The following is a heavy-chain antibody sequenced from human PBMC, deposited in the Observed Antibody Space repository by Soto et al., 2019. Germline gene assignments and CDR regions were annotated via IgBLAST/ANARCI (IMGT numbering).Heavy chain of an antibody. J-gene: IGHJ4*02. V-gene: IGHV4-34*01. Sequence: SETLSLTCAVYGGSFSGYYWSWIRQPPGKGLEWIGEINHSGSTNYNPSLKSRVTISVDTSKNQFSLKLSSVTAADTAVYYCARDEFTRCVGYWGQGTLVTVSS. D-gene: IGHD2-21*01. CDR1: GGSFSGYY. CDR3: ARDEFTRCVGY. CDR2: INHSGST.